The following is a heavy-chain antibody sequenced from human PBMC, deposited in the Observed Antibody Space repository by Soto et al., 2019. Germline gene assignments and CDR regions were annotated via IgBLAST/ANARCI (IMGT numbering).Heavy chain of an antibody. CDR1: GGSISSYY. CDR2: IYYSGST. J-gene: IGHJ5*02. Sequence: QVQLQESGPGLVKPSETLSLTCTVSGGSISSYYWSWIRQPPGKGLEWIGYIYYSGSTNYNPSLKSRVTISVDTSKNQFSLKLSSVTAADTPVYYCARPLRYSSGWYWFDPWGQGTLVTVSS. D-gene: IGHD6-19*01. CDR3: ARPLRYSSGWYWFDP. V-gene: IGHV4-59*08.